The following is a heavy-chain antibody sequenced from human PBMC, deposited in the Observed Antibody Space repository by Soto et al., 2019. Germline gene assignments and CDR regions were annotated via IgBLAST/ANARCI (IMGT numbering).Heavy chain of an antibody. V-gene: IGHV4-39*01. Sequence: QLQLQESGPGLVKPSETLSLTCSVSGDSFSSTDYHWGWIRQSPGKGLEWIGFMYYSGTTSYSPSLRSRLTMSIDTSKNQFSLKLSSVTSADTAVYYCARLRLYYDILTGYSIDAFDIWGQGTMVTVSS. CDR1: GDSFSSTDYH. D-gene: IGHD3-9*01. CDR2: MYYSGTT. CDR3: ARLRLYYDILTGYSIDAFDI. J-gene: IGHJ3*02.